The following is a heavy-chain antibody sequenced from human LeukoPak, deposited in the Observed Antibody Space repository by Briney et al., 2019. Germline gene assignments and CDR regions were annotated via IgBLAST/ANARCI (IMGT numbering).Heavy chain of an antibody. CDR2: IYTSGST. D-gene: IGHD3-10*01. CDR3: ARDRYYYGSGSYPYMDV. CDR1: GGSISSGSYY. Sequence: SQTLSLTCTVSGGSISSGSYYWSWIRQPAGKGLEWIGRIYTSGSTNYNPSLKSRVTMSVDTSKNQFSLKLSSVTAVDTAVYYCARDRYYYGSGSYPYMDVWGKGTTVTISS. V-gene: IGHV4-61*02. J-gene: IGHJ6*03.